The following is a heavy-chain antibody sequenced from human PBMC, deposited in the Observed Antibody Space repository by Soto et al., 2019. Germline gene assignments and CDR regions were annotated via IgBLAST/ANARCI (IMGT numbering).Heavy chain of an antibody. CDR2: ISAYNGNT. J-gene: IGHJ4*02. CDR3: ATRRGGYQLLEYYFDY. Sequence: ASVKVSCKASGYTFTSYGISWVRQAPGQGLEWMGWISAYNGNTNYAQKLQGRVTMTTDTSTSTAYMELSSLRSEDTAVYYCATRRGGYQLLEYYFDYRGQGTLVTVSS. CDR1: GYTFTSYG. V-gene: IGHV1-18*01. D-gene: IGHD2-2*01.